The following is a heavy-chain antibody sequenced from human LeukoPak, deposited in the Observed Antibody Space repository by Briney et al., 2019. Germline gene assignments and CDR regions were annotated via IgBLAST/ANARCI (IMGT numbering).Heavy chain of an antibody. D-gene: IGHD1-7*01. CDR1: GFTFSSYS. V-gene: IGHV3-21*01. J-gene: IGHJ4*02. CDR2: ISSSSSYI. CDR3: ARDRGGKLELPPYYFDN. Sequence: GGSLRLSCAASGFTFSSYSMNWVRQAPGKGLEWVSSISSSSSYIYYADSVKGRFTISRDNAKNSLYLQMNSLRAEDTAVYYCARDRGGKLELPPYYFDNWGQGTLVTVSS.